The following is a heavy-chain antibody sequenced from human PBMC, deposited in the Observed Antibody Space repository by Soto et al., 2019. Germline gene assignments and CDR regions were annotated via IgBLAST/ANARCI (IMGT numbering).Heavy chain of an antibody. CDR1: GFIFENFG. CDR2: ISGSGFKK. V-gene: IGHV3-48*02. J-gene: IGHJ4*02. CDR3: ARNTYYYDSSGYLY. D-gene: IGHD3-22*01. Sequence: GGSLRLSCAASGFIFENFGMSWVRQAPGKGLEWISSISGSGFKKYYADSVKGRFTISRDNAKNSLYLQMNSLRDEDTAVNYCARNTYYYDSSGYLYWGQGTLVTVSS.